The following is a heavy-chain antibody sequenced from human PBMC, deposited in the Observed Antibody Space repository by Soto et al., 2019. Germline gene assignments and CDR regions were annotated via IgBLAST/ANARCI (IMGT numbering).Heavy chain of an antibody. V-gene: IGHV3-30*18. Sequence: GGSLRLSCAASGFTFSSYGMHWVRQAPGKGLEWVAVISYDGSNKYYADSVKGRFTISRDNSKNTLYLQMNSLRAEDTAVYYCAKDQYDYGDYAYYYMDVWGKGTTVTVSS. CDR3: AKDQYDYGDYAYYYMDV. CDR2: ISYDGSNK. J-gene: IGHJ6*03. CDR1: GFTFSSYG. D-gene: IGHD4-17*01.